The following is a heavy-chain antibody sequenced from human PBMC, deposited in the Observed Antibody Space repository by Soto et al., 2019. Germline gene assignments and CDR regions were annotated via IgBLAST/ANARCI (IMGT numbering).Heavy chain of an antibody. Sequence: SETLSLTCTVSGGSISSYYWSWIRQPPGKGLEWIGYIYYSGSTNYNPSLKSRVTISVDTSKNQFSLKLSSVTAADTAVYYCARVGGSYQDRDYWGQGTLVTVSS. J-gene: IGHJ4*02. V-gene: IGHV4-59*01. CDR3: ARVGGSYQDRDY. CDR2: IYYSGST. D-gene: IGHD1-26*01. CDR1: GGSISSYY.